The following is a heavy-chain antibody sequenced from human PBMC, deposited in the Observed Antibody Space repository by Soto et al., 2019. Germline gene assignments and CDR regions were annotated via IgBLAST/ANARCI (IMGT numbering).Heavy chain of an antibody. V-gene: IGHV3-33*01. CDR1: GFTFSSYG. Sequence: QVQLAESGGGVVQPGRSLRLSCAASGFTFSSYGMHWVRQAPGKGLEWVALVWYDGGNKYYADSVKGRFTISRDNSKNTLYLQMNSLRDEDTAVYYCVRAAGYSGNDYVYYYGMDVWGQGTTVTGSS. CDR2: VWYDGGNK. D-gene: IGHD5-12*01. CDR3: VRAAGYSGNDYVYYYGMDV. J-gene: IGHJ6*02.